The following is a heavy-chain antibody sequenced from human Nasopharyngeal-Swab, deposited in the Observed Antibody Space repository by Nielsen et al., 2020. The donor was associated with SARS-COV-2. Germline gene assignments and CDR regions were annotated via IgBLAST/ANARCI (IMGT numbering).Heavy chain of an antibody. CDR3: ARGLYSSGFSYYYYGMDV. Sequence: WVRQAPGQGLEWMGGMNPNSGNTGYAQKFQGRVTMTRNTSISTAYMELSSLRSEDTAVYYCARGLYSSGFSYYYYGMDVWGQGTTVTVSS. V-gene: IGHV1-8*01. D-gene: IGHD6-19*01. J-gene: IGHJ6*02. CDR2: MNPNSGNT.